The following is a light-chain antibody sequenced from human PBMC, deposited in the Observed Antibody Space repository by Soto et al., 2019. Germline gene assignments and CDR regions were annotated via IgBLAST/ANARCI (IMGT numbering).Light chain of an antibody. V-gene: IGLV2-14*03. J-gene: IGLJ1*01. CDR2: DVT. CDR1: SSDVGAYNY. Sequence: QSVLTQPASVSGSPGQSIAISCTGTSSDVGAYNYVSWYQHHPGKVPKLVIYDVTNRPSGISDRFSGSKSGNTASLTISGLQAEDEADFYCCSYTSTSTYAFGTGTKVTVL. CDR3: CSYTSTSTYA.